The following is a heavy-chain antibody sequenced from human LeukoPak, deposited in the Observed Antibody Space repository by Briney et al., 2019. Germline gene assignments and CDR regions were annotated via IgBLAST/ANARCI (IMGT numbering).Heavy chain of an antibody. CDR3: ARDLPESSSSGLFDY. J-gene: IGHJ4*02. CDR2: INWNGGST. CDR1: GFTFDDYG. V-gene: IGHV3-20*04. Sequence: GGSLRLSCAASGFTFDDYGMSWVRQAPGEGLEWVSGINWNGGSTGYADSVKGRFTISRDNAKNSLYLQMNSLRAEDTALYYCARDLPESSSSGLFDYWGQGTLVTVSS. D-gene: IGHD6-6*01.